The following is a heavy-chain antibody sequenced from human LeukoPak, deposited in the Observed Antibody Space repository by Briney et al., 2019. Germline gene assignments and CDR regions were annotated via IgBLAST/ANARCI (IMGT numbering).Heavy chain of an antibody. CDR1: GFTFDDYA. V-gene: IGHV3-9*03. D-gene: IGHD3-10*01. J-gene: IGHJ4*02. Sequence: QPGGFLRLSCAASGFTFDDYAMHWVRQAPGKGLEWVSGISWNSGSIGYADSVKGRFTISRDNAKNSLYLQMNSLRAEDMALYYCAKDIATMVRGAVDYWGQGTLVTVSS. CDR3: AKDIATMVRGAVDY. CDR2: ISWNSGSI.